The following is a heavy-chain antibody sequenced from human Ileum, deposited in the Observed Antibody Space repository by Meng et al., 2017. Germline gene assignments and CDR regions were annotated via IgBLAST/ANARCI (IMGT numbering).Heavy chain of an antibody. CDR3: TTFYAGY. CDR2: IQSKADGGTT. CDR1: GFTFSDRW. J-gene: IGHJ4*02. V-gene: IGHV3-15*01. D-gene: IGHD3-16*01. Sequence: VQCVASGGGFVKPGGSLGFSCAASGFTFSDRWMTWVRQAPGKGLEWVGHIQSKADGGTTDYAAPVKGRFTISRDDSKSTLYLQMNSLKTEDTAVYYCTTFYAGYWGQGTLVTVSS.